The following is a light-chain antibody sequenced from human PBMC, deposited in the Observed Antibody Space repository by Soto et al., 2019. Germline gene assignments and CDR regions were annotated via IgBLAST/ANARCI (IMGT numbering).Light chain of an antibody. CDR2: AAS. J-gene: IGKJ4*01. Sequence: EVVVTQSPATLSVSLGGRATLSCRASQSVRTNLAWYQQKPGQAPRLLIYAASTRATGVPARFSGSGSGTEFTLTITSLQSEDFAVYYCQQYKNWLALTFGGGTKVEIK. CDR1: QSVRTN. CDR3: QQYKNWLALT. V-gene: IGKV3-15*01.